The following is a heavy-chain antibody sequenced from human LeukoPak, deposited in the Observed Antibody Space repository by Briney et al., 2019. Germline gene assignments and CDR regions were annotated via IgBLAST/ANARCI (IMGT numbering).Heavy chain of an antibody. CDR1: GFTFSSYG. D-gene: IGHD3-10*01. V-gene: IGHV3-33*01. Sequence: PGGSLRLSCAASGFTFSSYGMHWVRQAPGKGLEWVAVIWYDGSNKYYADSVKGRFTISRDNSKNTLYLQMNSLRAEDTAVYYCARDYSYYYGSGSYSSVGDIEPMIIWGQGTMVTVSS. J-gene: IGHJ3*02. CDR3: ARDYSYYYGSGSYSSVGDIEPMII. CDR2: IWYDGSNK.